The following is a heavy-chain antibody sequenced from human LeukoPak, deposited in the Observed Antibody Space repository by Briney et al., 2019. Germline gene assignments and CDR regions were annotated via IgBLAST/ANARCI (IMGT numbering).Heavy chain of an antibody. CDR1: GFIFSSYA. CDR2: ISGSGGST. CDR3: AKGRGGYYDVADYYGMDV. J-gene: IGHJ6*02. D-gene: IGHD3-22*01. V-gene: IGHV3-23*01. Sequence: GGSLRLSCAASGFIFSSYAMNWVRQAPGKGLEWVSGISGSGGSTYYADSVKVRFTISRENSKNTLYLQMNSLRAEDTAVYYCAKGRGGYYDVADYYGMDVWGQGTTVTVSS.